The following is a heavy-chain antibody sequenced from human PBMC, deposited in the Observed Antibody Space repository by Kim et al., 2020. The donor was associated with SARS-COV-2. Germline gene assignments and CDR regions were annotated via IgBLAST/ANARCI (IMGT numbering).Heavy chain of an antibody. J-gene: IGHJ4*02. CDR3: AREGGGYDHRIDY. Sequence: SETLSLTCTVSGYSISSGYYWGWIRQPPGKGLEWIGSIYHSGSTYYNPSLKSRVTISVDTSKNQFSLKLSSVTAADTAVYYCAREGGGYDHRIDYWGQGTLVTVSS. CDR1: GYSISSGYY. CDR2: IYHSGST. V-gene: IGHV4-38-2*02. D-gene: IGHD5-12*01.